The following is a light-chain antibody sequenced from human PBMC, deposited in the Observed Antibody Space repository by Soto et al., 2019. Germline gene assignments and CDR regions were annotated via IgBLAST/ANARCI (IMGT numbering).Light chain of an antibody. V-gene: IGLV2-23*01. Sequence: QSALTQPASVSGSPGQSITTSCTGTSSDVGSYNLVSWYQQHPGKAPKLMIYEGSKRPSGVSNRFSGSKSGNTASLTISGLQAEDEADYYCCSFAGSSPWVFGGGTKLTVL. CDR3: CSFAGSSPWV. CDR2: EGS. J-gene: IGLJ3*02. CDR1: SSDVGSYNL.